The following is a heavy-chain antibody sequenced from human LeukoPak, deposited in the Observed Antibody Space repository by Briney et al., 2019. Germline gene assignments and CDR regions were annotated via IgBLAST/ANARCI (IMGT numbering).Heavy chain of an antibody. J-gene: IGHJ4*02. CDR2: ITSGVGIT. Sequence: GGSLRLSCAASGFTFSNYGMNWVRQAPGKGLEWASIITSGVGITYYADSVKGRFTISRDNSKNTLYLQMNSLRAEDTAVYYCAKGDHYDLDYWGQGTLVTVSS. V-gene: IGHV3-23*01. CDR3: AKGDHYDLDY. CDR1: GFTFSNYG. D-gene: IGHD3-22*01.